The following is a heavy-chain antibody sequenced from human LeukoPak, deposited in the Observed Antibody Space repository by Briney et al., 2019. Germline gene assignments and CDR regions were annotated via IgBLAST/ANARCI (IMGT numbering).Heavy chain of an antibody. CDR3: ARGPSVIAAAGWDWFDP. J-gene: IGHJ5*02. V-gene: IGHV1-2*06. D-gene: IGHD6-13*01. Sequence: ASVTVSCTASGYTFTVYYMHWVRQAPGQGLEWMGRINPNSGGTNYAQKFQGRVTMTRDTSISTAYMELSRLRSDDTAVYYCARGPSVIAAAGWDWFDPWGQGTLVTVSS. CDR1: GYTFTVYY. CDR2: INPNSGGT.